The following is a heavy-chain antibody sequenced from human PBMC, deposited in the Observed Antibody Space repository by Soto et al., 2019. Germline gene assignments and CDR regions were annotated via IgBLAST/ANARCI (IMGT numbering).Heavy chain of an antibody. V-gene: IGHV3-23*01. Sequence: GGSLRLSCAASGFPFSSYWMHWVRQAPGKGLEWVSAISASGGSTYYADSVKGRFTISRDNSKNTLYLQMNSLGGDDTAVYYCVKDHPSLGVWGQGTTVTVSS. J-gene: IGHJ6*02. CDR1: GFPFSSYW. CDR3: VKDHPSLGV. CDR2: ISASGGST. D-gene: IGHD3-16*01.